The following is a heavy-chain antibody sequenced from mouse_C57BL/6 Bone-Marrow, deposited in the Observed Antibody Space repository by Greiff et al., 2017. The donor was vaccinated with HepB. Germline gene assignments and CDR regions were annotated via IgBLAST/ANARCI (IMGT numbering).Heavy chain of an antibody. Sequence: VQLQQSGAELVRPGASVKLSCKASGYTFTDYYINWVKQRPGQGLEWIARIYPGSGNTYYNEKFKGKATLTAEKSSSTAYMQLSSLTSEDSAVYFCARLSPYYYGSPFDYWGQGTTLTVSS. CDR1: GYTFTDYY. J-gene: IGHJ2*01. V-gene: IGHV1-76*01. D-gene: IGHD1-1*01. CDR2: IYPGSGNT. CDR3: ARLSPYYYGSPFDY.